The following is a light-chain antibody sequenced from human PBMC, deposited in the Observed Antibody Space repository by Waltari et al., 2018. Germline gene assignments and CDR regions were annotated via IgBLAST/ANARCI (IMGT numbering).Light chain of an antibody. Sequence: EIVMTQSPAALSVSPGERATLSCRASQSISNNLPWYQHKPGQPPRLLISGASTRATGVPARFSGSGSGTEFTLTISSLQSEDSAIYFCQQYNTWPPSTFGQGTKLEIK. CDR1: QSISNN. CDR3: QQYNTWPPST. CDR2: GAS. J-gene: IGKJ2*02. V-gene: IGKV3-15*01.